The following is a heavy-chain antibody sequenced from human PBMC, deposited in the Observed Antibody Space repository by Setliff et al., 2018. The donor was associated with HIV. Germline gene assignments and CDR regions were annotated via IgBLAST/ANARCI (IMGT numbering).Heavy chain of an antibody. Sequence: SETLSLTCTVSGGSIKSSSYYWGWIRQPPGKGLEWIGSIYYSGNTYYNPSLKSRVTISEDTSRNQFSLRLSSVTAADTAIYFCVRNSGWALGSWGQGILVTVSS. J-gene: IGHJ4*02. D-gene: IGHD3-16*01. CDR3: VRNSGWALGS. CDR1: GGSIKSSSYY. CDR2: IYYSGNT. V-gene: IGHV4-39*07.